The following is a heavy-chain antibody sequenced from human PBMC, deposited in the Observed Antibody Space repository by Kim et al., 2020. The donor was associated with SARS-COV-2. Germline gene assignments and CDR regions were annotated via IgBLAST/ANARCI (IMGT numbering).Heavy chain of an antibody. CDR3: ARDFIRNYYGSGSYYRPGYNWFDP. D-gene: IGHD3-10*01. CDR1: GYTFTSYA. J-gene: IGHJ5*02. CDR2: INAGNGNT. V-gene: IGHV1-3*01. Sequence: ASVKVSCKASGYTFTSYAMHWVRQAPGQRLEWMGWINAGNGNTKYSQKLQGRVTITRDTSASTAYMELSSLRSEDTAVYYCARDFIRNYYGSGSYYRPGYNWFDPWGQGTLVTVSS.